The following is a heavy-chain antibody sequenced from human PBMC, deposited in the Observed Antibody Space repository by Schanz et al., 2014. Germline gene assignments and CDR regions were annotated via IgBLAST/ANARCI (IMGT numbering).Heavy chain of an antibody. CDR1: GFSFGNYG. V-gene: IGHV3-23*01. CDR3: ARGGSGSHYRLDY. Sequence: EVQLLESGGGLVQPGGSLRLSCEASGFSFGNYGMSWVRQAPGKGLEWVSGFDAHDGRAYYADSAKGRFTISRDNSKNTLYLQMDSLRAEDTAVYYCARGGSGSHYRLDYWGQGTLVTVSS. D-gene: IGHD1-26*01. CDR2: FDAHDGRA. J-gene: IGHJ4*02.